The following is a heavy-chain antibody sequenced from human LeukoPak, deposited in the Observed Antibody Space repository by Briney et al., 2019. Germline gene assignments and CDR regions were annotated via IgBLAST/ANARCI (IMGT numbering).Heavy chain of an antibody. V-gene: IGHV4-59*01. CDR1: GGSISSYY. D-gene: IGHD3-3*01. J-gene: IGHJ6*02. Sequence: SETLSLTCTVSGGSISSYYWGWIRQPPGKGLEWIGYIYYSGSTNYNPSLKSRVTISVDTSKNQFSLRLSSVTAADTAVYYCASSGHDTYYDFWSGYYGAYYYGMDVWGQGTTVTVS. CDR2: IYYSGST. CDR3: ASSGHDTYYDFWSGYYGAYYYGMDV.